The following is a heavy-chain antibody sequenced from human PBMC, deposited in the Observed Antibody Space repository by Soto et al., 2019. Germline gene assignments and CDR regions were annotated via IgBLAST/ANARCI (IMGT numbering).Heavy chain of an antibody. J-gene: IGHJ6*03. Sequence: GESLKISCAASGFTFSSYSMNWVRQAPGKGLEWVSYISSSSSTIYYADSVKGRFTISRDNAKNSLYLQMNSLRAEDTAVYYCARDGRYYDFWSGYYTVGLVYYYYYYMDVWGKGTTVTVSS. V-gene: IGHV3-48*01. CDR2: ISSSSSTI. CDR1: GFTFSSYS. CDR3: ARDGRYYDFWSGYYTVGLVYYYYYYMDV. D-gene: IGHD3-3*01.